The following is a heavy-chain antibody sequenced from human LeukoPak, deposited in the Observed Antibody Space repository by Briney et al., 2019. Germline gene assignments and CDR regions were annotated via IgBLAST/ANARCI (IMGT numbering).Heavy chain of an antibody. CDR1: GGSFSGYY. D-gene: IGHD4-17*01. CDR3: ARTVTPYYYYYMDV. V-gene: IGHV4-34*01. Sequence: SETLSLTCAVYGGSFSGYYWSWIRQPPGKGLEWIGEINRSGSTNYNPSLKSRATISIDTSKNQFSLRLSSVTAADTAVYYCARTVTPYYYYYMDVWGKGTAVTISS. CDR2: INRSGST. J-gene: IGHJ6*03.